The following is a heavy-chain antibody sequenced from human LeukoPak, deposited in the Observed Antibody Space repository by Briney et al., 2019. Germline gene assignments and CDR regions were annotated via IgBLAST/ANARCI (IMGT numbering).Heavy chain of an antibody. D-gene: IGHD1-26*01. Sequence: GRSLRLSCAASGFTFSSYGMHWVRQAPGKGLEWVAVISYDGSNKYYADSVKGRFTISRDNSKNTLYLQMNSLRAEDTAVYYCAKARIVGVDYYGMDVWGQGTTVTVSS. CDR3: AKARIVGVDYYGMDV. V-gene: IGHV3-30*18. J-gene: IGHJ6*02. CDR1: GFTFSSYG. CDR2: ISYDGSNK.